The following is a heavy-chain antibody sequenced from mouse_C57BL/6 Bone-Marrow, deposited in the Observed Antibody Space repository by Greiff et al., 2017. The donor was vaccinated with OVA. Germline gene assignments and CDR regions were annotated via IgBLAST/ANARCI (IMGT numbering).Heavy chain of an antibody. J-gene: IGHJ3*01. V-gene: IGHV14-4*01. D-gene: IGHD1-1*01. CDR2: IDPENGDT. CDR1: GFNIKDDY. CDR3: TYYGSSYWFAY. Sequence: QLQQSGAELVRPGASVKLSCTASGFNIKDDYMHWVKQRPEQGLEWIGWIDPENGDTEYASKFQGKATITADTSSNTAYLQLSSLTSEDTAVYYCTYYGSSYWFAYWGQGTLVTVSA.